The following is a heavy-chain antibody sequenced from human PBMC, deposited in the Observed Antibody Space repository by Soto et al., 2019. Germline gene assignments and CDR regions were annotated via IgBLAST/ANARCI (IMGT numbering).Heavy chain of an antibody. J-gene: IGHJ5*02. CDR2: IYTSGST. CDR3: ARDRTAGWAAAGSDNWFDP. V-gene: IGHV4-4*07. CDR1: GGSISSYY. D-gene: IGHD6-13*01. Sequence: PSETLSLTCTVSGGSISSYYWSWIRQPAGKGLEWIGRIYTSGSTNYNPSLKSRVTMSVDTSKNQFSLKLSSVTAADTAVYYCARDRTAGWAAAGSDNWFDPWGQGTLVTVSS.